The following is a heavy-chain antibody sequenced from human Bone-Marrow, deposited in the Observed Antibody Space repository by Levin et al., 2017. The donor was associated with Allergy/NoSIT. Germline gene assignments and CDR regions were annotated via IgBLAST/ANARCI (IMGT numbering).Heavy chain of an antibody. CDR2: IYSRGNT. D-gene: IGHD3-16*02. CDR3: ARQLYYPLDY. J-gene: IGHJ4*02. Sequence: PSETLSLTCTVSGDSISSSSYYWGWIRQPPGKGLEWIGTIYSRGNTYHNPSLKSRVTISVDTSNNQISLRLNSVTASDTAVYYCARQLYYPLDYWGQGTLVTVSS. CDR1: GDSISSSSYY. V-gene: IGHV4-39*01.